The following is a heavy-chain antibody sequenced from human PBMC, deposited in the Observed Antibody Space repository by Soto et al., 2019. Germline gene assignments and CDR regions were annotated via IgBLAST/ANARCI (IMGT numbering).Heavy chain of an antibody. CDR2: ISYDGSNK. J-gene: IGHJ4*02. D-gene: IGHD6-6*01. CDR1: GFTFSSYG. V-gene: IGHV3-30*18. Sequence: QVQLVESGGGVVQPGRSLRLSCAASGFTFSSYGMHWVRQAPGKGLEWVAVISYDGSNKYYADSVKGRFTISRDNSKNTLYLQMNSLRAEDTAVYYCAKISVASGSGYFDYWGQGTLVTVSS. CDR3: AKISVASGSGYFDY.